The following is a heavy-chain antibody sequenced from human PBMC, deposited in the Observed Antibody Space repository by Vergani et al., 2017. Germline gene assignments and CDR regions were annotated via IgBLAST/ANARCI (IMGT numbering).Heavy chain of an antibody. V-gene: IGHV1-8*01. CDR1: GYTFTSYD. J-gene: IGHJ6*02. Sequence: QVQLVQSGAEVKKPGASVKVSCKASGYTFTSYDINWVRQATGQGLEWMGWMNPNSGNTGYAQKFQGRVTMTRNTSISTADMELSSLRSEDTAVYYCARVPSYYDFWSGYLYYYYGMDVWGQGTTVTVSS. CDR2: MNPNSGNT. CDR3: ARVPSYYDFWSGYLYYYYGMDV. D-gene: IGHD3-3*01.